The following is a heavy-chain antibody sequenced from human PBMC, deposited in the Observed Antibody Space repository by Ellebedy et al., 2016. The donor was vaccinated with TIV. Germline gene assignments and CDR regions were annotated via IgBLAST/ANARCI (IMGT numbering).Heavy chain of an antibody. V-gene: IGHV1-18*01. CDR3: ARRSYCGGDCYSGLWAFDY. D-gene: IGHD2-21*01. J-gene: IGHJ4*02. Sequence: ASVKVSCXASGYTFTSYGISWVRQAPGQGLEWMGWISAYNGNTNYAQKLQGRVTMTTDTSTSTAYMELRSLRSDDTAVYYCARRSYCGGDCYSGLWAFDYWGQGTLVTVSS. CDR1: GYTFTSYG. CDR2: ISAYNGNT.